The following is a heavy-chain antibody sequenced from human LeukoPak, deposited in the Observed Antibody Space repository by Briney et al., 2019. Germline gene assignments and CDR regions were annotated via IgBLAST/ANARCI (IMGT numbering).Heavy chain of an antibody. CDR1: GYTFTDYY. D-gene: IGHD5-18*01. CDR2: INPNSGVT. Sequence: GASVKVSCKASGYTFTDYYIHWVRQAPGQGLEWMGWINPNSGVTNYAQKLQGRVTMTTDTSTSTAYMELRSLRSDDTAVYYCARGPSTAPLYIQLWSRGYYYYYYMDVWGKGTTVTVSS. J-gene: IGHJ6*03. CDR3: ARGPSTAPLYIQLWSRGYYYYYYMDV. V-gene: IGHV1-2*02.